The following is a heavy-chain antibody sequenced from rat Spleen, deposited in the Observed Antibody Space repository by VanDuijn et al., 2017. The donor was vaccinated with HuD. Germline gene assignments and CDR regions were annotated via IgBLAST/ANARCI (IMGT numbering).Heavy chain of an antibody. CDR2: ISYDGGST. D-gene: IGHD5-1*01. Sequence: EVHLVESGGGLVQPGRSMKLSCAASGFTFSNYGMAWVRQAPKRGLEWVAYISYDGGSTYFRDSVKGRFTISRDNAKSTLYLQMDSLRSEDTATYYCARHSNWGFDYWGQGVMVTVSS. V-gene: IGHV5-25*01. J-gene: IGHJ2*01. CDR3: ARHSNWGFDY. CDR1: GFTFSNYG.